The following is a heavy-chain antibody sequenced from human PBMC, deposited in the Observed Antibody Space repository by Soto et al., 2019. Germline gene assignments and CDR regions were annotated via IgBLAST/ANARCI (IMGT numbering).Heavy chain of an antibody. CDR1: GFTFSNFG. J-gene: IGHJ4*02. V-gene: IGHV3-30*18. CDR3: AKDLHSSGWAAYNFDY. D-gene: IGHD6-25*01. Sequence: GGSLRLSCAASGFTFSNFGMHWVRQAPGKGLEWVALISYDGSNKYYADSVKGRFTISRDSTKNTLSLQINSLRAEDSAVYYCAKDLHSSGWAAYNFDYWGQGTLVTVSS. CDR2: ISYDGSNK.